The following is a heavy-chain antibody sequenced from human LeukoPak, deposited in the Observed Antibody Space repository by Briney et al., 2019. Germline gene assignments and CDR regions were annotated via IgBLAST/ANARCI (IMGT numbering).Heavy chain of an antibody. Sequence: PSETLSLTCAVSGYSISSGYYWGWIRQPPGKGLEWIGSIYQSGSTYYNPSLKSRVTISVDTSKNQFSLKLSSVTAADTAVYYCASHVLLWFGELLLPNWFDPWGQGTLVTVSS. D-gene: IGHD3-10*01. J-gene: IGHJ5*02. CDR3: ASHVLLWFGELLLPNWFDP. CDR2: IYQSGST. V-gene: IGHV4-38-2*01. CDR1: GYSISSGYY.